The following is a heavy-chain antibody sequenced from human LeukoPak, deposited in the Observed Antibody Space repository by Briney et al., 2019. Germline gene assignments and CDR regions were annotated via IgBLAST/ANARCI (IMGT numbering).Heavy chain of an antibody. D-gene: IGHD3-22*01. Sequence: KTGGSLRLSCAASGFTFSDYYMSWIRQAPGKGLEWVSYISSSGSTINYADSVKGRFTISRDNAKNSLYLQMNSLRAEDTAVYYCARAGYYDSSGYVVDYWGQGTLVTVSS. J-gene: IGHJ4*02. CDR2: ISSSGSTI. CDR3: ARAGYYDSSGYVVDY. V-gene: IGHV3-11*01. CDR1: GFTFSDYY.